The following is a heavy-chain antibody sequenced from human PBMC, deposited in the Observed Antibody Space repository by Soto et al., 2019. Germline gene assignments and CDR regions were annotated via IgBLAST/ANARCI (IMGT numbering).Heavy chain of an antibody. D-gene: IGHD3-10*01. CDR3: ARMIWFGGVNYMDV. J-gene: IGHJ6*03. Sequence: TLSLTCTVSGGSISSYYWTWIRQVPGKGLEWIGHIYDTENINYNPSLRSRVTISVDTSKKHFSLRLNSVTAADTAVYYCARMIWFGGVNYMDVWGKGTTVTVS. CDR2: IYDTENI. CDR1: GGSISSYY. V-gene: IGHV4-59*08.